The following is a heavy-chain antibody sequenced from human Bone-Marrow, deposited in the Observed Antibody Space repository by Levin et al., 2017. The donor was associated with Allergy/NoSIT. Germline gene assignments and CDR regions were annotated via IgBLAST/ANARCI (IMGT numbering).Heavy chain of an antibody. J-gene: IGHJ5*02. Sequence: GGSLRLSCAASGFTFDDYSMHWVRQAPGKGLEWVSLITWDGGSTYYADSVKGRFTISRDHSKDSLYLQMNSLKTEDTALYYCAKAYSGYDWWLDPWGQGTLVTVSS. CDR3: AKAYSGYDWWLDP. CDR1: GFTFDDYS. V-gene: IGHV3-43*01. CDR2: ITWDGGST. D-gene: IGHD5-12*01.